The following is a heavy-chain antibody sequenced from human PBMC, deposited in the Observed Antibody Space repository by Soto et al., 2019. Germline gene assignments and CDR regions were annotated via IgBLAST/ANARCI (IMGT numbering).Heavy chain of an antibody. Sequence: QVQLQESGPGLVKPSGTLSLTCALSGASIITDNWWSWVRQPPGKEMEWIGEIYHSGNTNFNPSVKSRVTISVDSSKSQFSLNLTSVTAADSAIYYCARARSDSAGSSLGRRLDVWGQGTPVTVSS. CDR1: GASIITDNW. D-gene: IGHD3-10*01. J-gene: IGHJ6*02. V-gene: IGHV4-4*02. CDR3: ARARSDSAGSSLGRRLDV. CDR2: IYHSGNT.